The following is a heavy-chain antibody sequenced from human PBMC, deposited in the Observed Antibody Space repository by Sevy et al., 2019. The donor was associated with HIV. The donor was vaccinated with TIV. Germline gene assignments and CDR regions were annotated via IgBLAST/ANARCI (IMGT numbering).Heavy chain of an antibody. CDR3: TRWKAAQSIFDY. J-gene: IGHJ4*02. CDR1: GFTLGDYC. V-gene: IGHV3-49*04. Sequence: GGSLRLSCTASGFTLGDYCMSWVRQAPGKGLEWVAFLKSDVYGGTVDHAASVRGRFVISRDDSKTIAYLQMNDLKTEDTGVYYCTRWKAAQSIFDYWGQGALVTVS. D-gene: IGHD6-13*01. CDR2: LKSDVYGGTV.